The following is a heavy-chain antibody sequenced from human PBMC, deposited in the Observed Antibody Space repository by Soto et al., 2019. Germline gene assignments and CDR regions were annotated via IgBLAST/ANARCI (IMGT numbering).Heavy chain of an antibody. CDR3: VRDASPTGVPLDY. D-gene: IGHD7-27*01. Sequence: QVQLQESGPGLVKPSQTLSLTCIVSGGSISSDCYFWSWIRQHPGKCLEWIGYIHYSGTTYYNPSLKSRIIISVDTSKRQFSLNLTSVTAADTAVYYCVRDASPTGVPLDYWGQGTLVTVSS. CDR2: IHYSGTT. J-gene: IGHJ4*02. CDR1: GGSISSDCYF. V-gene: IGHV4-31*03.